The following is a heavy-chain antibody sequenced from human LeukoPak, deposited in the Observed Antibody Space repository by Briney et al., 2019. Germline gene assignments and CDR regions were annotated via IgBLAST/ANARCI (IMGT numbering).Heavy chain of an antibody. CDR1: GYTFTGYY. CDR2: INPNSGGT. V-gene: IGHV1-2*04. Sequence: ASVKVSRKTSGYTFTGYYMHWVRQAPGQGLEWMGWINPNSGGTNYAQNFQGWVTMTRDTSISTVYMELSRLRSDDMAVYYCARGCSSTNCPGAFDIWGQGTLVTVSS. D-gene: IGHD2-2*01. CDR3: ARGCSSTNCPGAFDI. J-gene: IGHJ3*02.